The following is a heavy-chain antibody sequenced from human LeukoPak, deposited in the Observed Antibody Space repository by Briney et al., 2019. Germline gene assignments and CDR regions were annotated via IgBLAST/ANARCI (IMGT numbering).Heavy chain of an antibody. CDR1: GGSISSGSYY. J-gene: IGHJ6*03. V-gene: IGHV4-61*02. Sequence: SETLSLTCTVSGGSISSGSYYWSWIRRPAGKGLEWIGRVYTSGSTNYNPSLKSRVTISVDTSKNQFSLKLSSVTAADTAVYYCARLDSSSSSWYSSYYYYYYMDVWGKGTTVTVSS. D-gene: IGHD6-13*01. CDR2: VYTSGST. CDR3: ARLDSSSSSWYSSYYYYYYMDV.